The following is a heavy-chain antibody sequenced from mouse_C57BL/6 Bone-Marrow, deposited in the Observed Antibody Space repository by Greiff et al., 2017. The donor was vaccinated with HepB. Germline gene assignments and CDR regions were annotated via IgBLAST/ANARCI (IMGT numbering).Heavy chain of an antibody. CDR2: IDPSDSYT. J-gene: IGHJ2*01. Sequence: VQLQQPGAELVMPGASVKLSCKASGYTFTSYWMHWVKQRPGQGLEWIGEIDPSDSYTNYNQKFKGKSTLTVDKSSSTAYMQLSSLTSEDSAVYYCAIDGYYGYWGQGNTLTVSS. CDR1: GYTFTSYW. D-gene: IGHD2-3*01. CDR3: AIDGYYGY. V-gene: IGHV1-69*01.